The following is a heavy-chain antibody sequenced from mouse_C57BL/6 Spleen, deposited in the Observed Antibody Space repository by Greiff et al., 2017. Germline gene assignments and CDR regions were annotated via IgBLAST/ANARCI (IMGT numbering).Heavy chain of an antibody. D-gene: IGHD2-3*01. Sequence: EVKLMESGPELVKPGASVKISCKASGYSFTGYYMNWVKQSPEKSLEWIGEINPSTGGTTYNQKFKAKATLTVDKSSSTAYMQLKSLTSEDSAVYYCARTGYDGYYGYYAMDYWGQGTSVTVSS. CDR2: INPSTGGT. V-gene: IGHV1-42*01. J-gene: IGHJ4*01. CDR1: GYSFTGYY. CDR3: ARTGYDGYYGYYAMDY.